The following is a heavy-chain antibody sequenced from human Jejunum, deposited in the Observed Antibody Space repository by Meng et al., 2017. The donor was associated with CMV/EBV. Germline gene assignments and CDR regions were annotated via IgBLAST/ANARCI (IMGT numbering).Heavy chain of an antibody. CDR1: GGSINNYY. Sequence: QMQESGPGLVKPSETLSLTCTVSGGSINNYYWSWIRQSAEKGLEWIGRFYSSDTYNYHPSLNSRVTMSLDTSKNQFSLNLRSVTAADTAIYYCARGPGASTREGFDYWGLGTLVTVSS. CDR3: ARGPGASTREGFDY. J-gene: IGHJ4*02. CDR2: FYSSDTY. V-gene: IGHV4-4*07. D-gene: IGHD1-26*01.